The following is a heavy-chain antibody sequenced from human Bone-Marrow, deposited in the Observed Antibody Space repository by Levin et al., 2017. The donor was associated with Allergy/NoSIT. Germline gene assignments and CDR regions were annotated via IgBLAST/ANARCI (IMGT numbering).Heavy chain of an antibody. D-gene: IGHD4-23*01. J-gene: IGHJ4*02. V-gene: IGHV3-30*04. CDR3: VREGNCGGIPDFDN. Sequence: GGSLRLSCTASGFTFSNYPMHWVRQAPDKGLEWVAGFSYGGNSNAYADSVKVRFNISRDNSRSTLYLHMKGVKPEDSAFYYCVREGNCGGIPDFDNWGQGTLVTVSS. CDR1: GFTFSNYP. CDR2: FSYGGNSN.